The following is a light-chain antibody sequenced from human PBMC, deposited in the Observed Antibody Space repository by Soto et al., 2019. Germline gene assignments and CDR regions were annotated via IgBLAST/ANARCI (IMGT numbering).Light chain of an antibody. V-gene: IGKV3-20*01. CDR3: QQYDRSSYT. CDR1: QSVSSIY. Sequence: EIVLTQSPGTLSLSPGERATLSCRASQSVSSIYLAWYQQKPGQPPRLLIYGASSRATGIPDRFSGSGSGTDFTLTISRLEPEEFAVYYCQQYDRSSYTFGQGTKLEIK. CDR2: GAS. J-gene: IGKJ2*01.